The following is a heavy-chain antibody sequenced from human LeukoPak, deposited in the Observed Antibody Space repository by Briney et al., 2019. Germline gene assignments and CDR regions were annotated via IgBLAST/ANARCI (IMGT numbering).Heavy chain of an antibody. J-gene: IGHJ4*02. CDR3: ARDRRGGYCSSTSCYFGHFDY. D-gene: IGHD2-2*01. CDR2: IYYSGST. CDR1: GGSISSSSYY. V-gene: IGHV4-39*07. Sequence: SETLSLTCTVSGGSISSSSYYWGWIRQPPGKGLEWIGSIYYSGSTYYNPSLKSRVTISVDTSKNQFSLKLSSVTAADTAVYYCARDRRGGYCSSTSCYFGHFDYWGQGTLVTVSS.